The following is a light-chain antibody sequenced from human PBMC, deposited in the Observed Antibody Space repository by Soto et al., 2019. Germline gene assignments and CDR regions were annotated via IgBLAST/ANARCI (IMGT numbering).Light chain of an antibody. CDR2: GAS. CDR3: QQYHTGHPRR. J-gene: IGKJ1*01. Sequence: EIVMTQSPATLSVSPGDRATLSCRASQSVSSNLAWYQQRPGQAPRLLIYGASTRATGIPARFSGSGSGTEFTLTISSLQSEEFSVFYCQQYHTGHPRRVGHG. V-gene: IGKV3-15*01. CDR1: QSVSSN.